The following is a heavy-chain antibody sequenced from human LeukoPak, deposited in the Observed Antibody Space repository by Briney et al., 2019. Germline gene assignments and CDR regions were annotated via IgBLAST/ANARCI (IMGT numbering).Heavy chain of an antibody. CDR1: GYSFATYW. Sequence: GESLKISCKGSGYSFATYWIAWVRQMPGKGLELMGIIYPDEANIRYSPSLQGQVTISADKSISTAYLQWSSLKASDTAIYYCARPPSRGYSSSFEYWGQGTLVTVSS. J-gene: IGHJ4*02. V-gene: IGHV5-51*01. CDR3: ARPPSRGYSSSFEY. D-gene: IGHD2-2*03. CDR2: IYPDEANI.